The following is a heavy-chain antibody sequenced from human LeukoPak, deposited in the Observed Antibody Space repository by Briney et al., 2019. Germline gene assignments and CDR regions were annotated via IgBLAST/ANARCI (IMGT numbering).Heavy chain of an antibody. Sequence: SGTLSLTCAVSGGSISSSNWWSWVRQPPGKGPEWIGEIYHSGSTNYNPSLKSRVTISVDKSKNQFSLKLSSVTAADTAVYYCVAFKSPTHDAFDIWGQGTMVTVSS. CDR2: IYHSGST. J-gene: IGHJ3*02. V-gene: IGHV4-4*02. CDR1: GGSISSSNW. CDR3: VAFKSPTHDAFDI.